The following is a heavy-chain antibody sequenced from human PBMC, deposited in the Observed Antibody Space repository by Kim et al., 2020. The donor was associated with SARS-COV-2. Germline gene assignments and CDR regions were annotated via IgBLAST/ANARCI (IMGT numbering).Heavy chain of an antibody. J-gene: IGHJ3*02. CDR3: TRAPGTTLAVWDPFD. V-gene: IGHV3-73*01. CDR1: GFTFSGSA. Sequence: GGSLRLSCAASGFTFSGSAMNWVRQASGKGLEWVCRIISKANSYSTTYSASVKVSFTSSRDDSKTTAYLQMNSLKTEDTAVYYCTRAPGTTLAVWDPFD. D-gene: IGHD1-1*01. CDR2: IISKANSYST.